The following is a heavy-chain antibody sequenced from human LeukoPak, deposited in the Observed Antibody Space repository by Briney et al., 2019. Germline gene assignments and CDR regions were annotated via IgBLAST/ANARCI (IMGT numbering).Heavy chain of an antibody. CDR2: IRYPTGAL. CDR1: GFTFSSYT. V-gene: IGHV3-48*01. D-gene: IGHD3-22*01. J-gene: IGHJ4*02. Sequence: PGWSLRLSCAASGFTFSSYTMNWVRQAPGKGLEWLSYIRYPTGALYYADSVKGRFTISRDNAKNSLYLQMNNLRAEDTAVYYCVRGKLVYYYDNSGYFDSWGQGTLVTDSP. CDR3: VRGKLVYYYDNSGYFDS.